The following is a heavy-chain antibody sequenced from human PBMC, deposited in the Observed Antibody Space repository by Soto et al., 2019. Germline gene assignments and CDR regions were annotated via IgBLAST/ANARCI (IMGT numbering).Heavy chain of an antibody. CDR2: INPNSGGT. Sequence: ASVKVSCKASGYTFTGYYMHWVRQAPGQGLEWMGWINPNSGGTNYAQKFQGWVTMTRDTSISTAYMELSRLRSDDTAVYYCARDGCSGGSCHFDYWGQGTLVTVSS. D-gene: IGHD2-15*01. J-gene: IGHJ4*02. CDR1: GYTFTGYY. CDR3: ARDGCSGGSCHFDY. V-gene: IGHV1-2*04.